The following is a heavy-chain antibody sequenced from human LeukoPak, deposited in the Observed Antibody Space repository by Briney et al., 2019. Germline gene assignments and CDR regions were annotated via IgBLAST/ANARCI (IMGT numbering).Heavy chain of an antibody. Sequence: GASVKVSCKASGYTFTGYYMHWVRQAPGQGLEWMGWINPNSGGTNYAQKFQGWVTMTRDTSISTAYMELSRLRSDDTAVYYCARAKNSGDLTLLLLGYMDVWGKGTTVTVSS. V-gene: IGHV1-2*04. CDR3: ARAKNSGDLTLLLLGYMDV. J-gene: IGHJ6*03. CDR2: INPNSGGT. CDR1: GYTFTGYY. D-gene: IGHD4-17*01.